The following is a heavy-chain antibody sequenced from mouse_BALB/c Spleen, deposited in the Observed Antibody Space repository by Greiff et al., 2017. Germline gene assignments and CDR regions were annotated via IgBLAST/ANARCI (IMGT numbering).Heavy chain of an antibody. Sequence: VQLQQSGAELMKPGASVKISCKATAYTFSSYWKEWVKQRPGHGLEWIGEILPGSGSTNYNEKFKGKATFTADTSSNTAYMQLSSLTSEDSAVYYCARRDYGLAYWGQGTLVTVSA. CDR3: ARRDYGLAY. CDR2: ILPGSGST. D-gene: IGHD1-2*01. CDR1: AYTFSSYW. J-gene: IGHJ3*01. V-gene: IGHV1-9*01.